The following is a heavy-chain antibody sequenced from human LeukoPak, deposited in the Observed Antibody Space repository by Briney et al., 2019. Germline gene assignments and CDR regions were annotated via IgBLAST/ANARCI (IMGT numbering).Heavy chain of an antibody. CDR3: ASRLDLGYCSSTSCSLYFDY. D-gene: IGHD2-2*01. V-gene: IGHV4-34*01. J-gene: IGHJ4*02. CDR1: GGSFSGYY. Sequence: ASETLSLTCAVYGGSFSGYYWSWIRQPPGKGLEWIGEINHSGSTNYNPSLKSRVTISVDTSKNQFSLKLSSVTAADTAVYYCASRLDLGYCSSTSCSLYFDYWGQGTLVTVSS. CDR2: INHSGST.